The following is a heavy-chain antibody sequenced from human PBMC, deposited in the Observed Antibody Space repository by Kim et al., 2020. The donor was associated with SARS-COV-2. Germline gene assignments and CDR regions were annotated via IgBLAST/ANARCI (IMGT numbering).Heavy chain of an antibody. D-gene: IGHD2-2*01. J-gene: IGHJ4*02. CDR3: AKPHCGSSSCSRVYC. CDR1: GFTFSNYD. CDR2: IVGGSGTT. Sequence: GGSLRLSCAASGFTFSNYDMSWVRQAPGKGLEWVSAIVGGSGTTYYADSVKGRFTISRDNSKNTLYLQLNSLRAEDTAVYYCAKPHCGSSSCSRVYCWGQGTLVTVSS. V-gene: IGHV3-23*01.